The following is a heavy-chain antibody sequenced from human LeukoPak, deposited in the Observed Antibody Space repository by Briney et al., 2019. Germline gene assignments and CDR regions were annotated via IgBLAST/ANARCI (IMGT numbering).Heavy chain of an antibody. CDR2: ISWNSGSI. Sequence: PGRSLGLSCAASGFTFDDYAMHWVRQAPGKGLEWVSGISWNSGSIGYADSVKGRFTISRDNSKNTLYLQMNSLRAEDTAVYYCARDGVTSSVDYWGQGTLVTVSS. CDR3: ARDGVTSSVDY. J-gene: IGHJ4*02. D-gene: IGHD2-21*02. V-gene: IGHV3-9*01. CDR1: GFTFDDYA.